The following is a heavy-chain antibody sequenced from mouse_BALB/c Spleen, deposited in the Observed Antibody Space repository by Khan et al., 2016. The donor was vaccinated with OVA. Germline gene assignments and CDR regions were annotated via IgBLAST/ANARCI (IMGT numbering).Heavy chain of an antibody. D-gene: IGHD3-2*02. V-gene: IGHV1-76*01. CDR3: AREEALYHFDH. Sequence: QVQLKESGAELVRPGASVKLSCKTSGYIFTSYWIHWVKQRSGQGLEWIARIYPGNDNSYYNEKFKDKATLTADKSSSTAYMQLSSLKSEDSDVHFCAREEALYHFDHWGQGTTLTVSS. J-gene: IGHJ2*01. CDR1: GYIFTSYW. CDR2: IYPGNDNS.